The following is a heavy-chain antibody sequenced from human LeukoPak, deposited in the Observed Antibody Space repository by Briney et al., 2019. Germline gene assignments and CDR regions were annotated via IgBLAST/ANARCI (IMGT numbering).Heavy chain of an antibody. Sequence: SETLSLTCTVSGDSISTTNYFWGWIRQPPGKGLEWIGSIYYSGTTYYNPSLKSRVTISVDTSKNQFSLKLSSVTAADTALYYCASYYGDYRNYFDYWGQGTLVTVSS. CDR2: IYYSGTT. CDR3: ASYYGDYRNYFDY. J-gene: IGHJ4*02. D-gene: IGHD4-17*01. V-gene: IGHV4-39*07. CDR1: GDSISTTNYF.